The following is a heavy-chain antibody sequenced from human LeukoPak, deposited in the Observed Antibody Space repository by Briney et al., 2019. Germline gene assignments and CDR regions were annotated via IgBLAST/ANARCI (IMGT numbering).Heavy chain of an antibody. CDR2: INPNSGGT. V-gene: IGHV1-2*02. D-gene: IGHD2-8*01. Sequence: GASVKVSCKASGYTXTGYYMHWVRQAPGQGLEWMGWINPNSGGTNYAQKFQGRVTMTRDTSIITAYMELSRLRSDDTAVYYCARRAYCTNGVCYTGGVDYWGQGTLVTVSS. CDR1: GYTXTGYY. J-gene: IGHJ4*02. CDR3: ARRAYCTNGVCYTGGVDY.